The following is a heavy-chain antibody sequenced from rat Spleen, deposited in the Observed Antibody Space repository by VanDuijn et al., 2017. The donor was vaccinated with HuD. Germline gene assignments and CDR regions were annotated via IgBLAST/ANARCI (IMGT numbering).Heavy chain of an antibody. J-gene: IGHJ2*01. CDR1: GLSLTSNG. CDR2: ISSGGST. V-gene: IGHV2S12*01. Sequence: QVQLEESGPGLVQTSQTLSLTCTVSGLSLTSNGVSWVRQPPGKGLEWIAAISSGGSTYYNLVLKSRLSISRDTSKNQVFLTMNGLQTDDTGTYYCTRDLYYFDYWGQGVMVTVSS. CDR3: TRDLYYFDY.